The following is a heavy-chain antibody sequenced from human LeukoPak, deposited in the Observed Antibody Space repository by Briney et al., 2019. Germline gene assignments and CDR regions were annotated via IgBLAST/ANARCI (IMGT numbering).Heavy chain of an antibody. D-gene: IGHD1-26*01. CDR1: GGTFSSYA. CDR2: IIPIFGTA. V-gene: IGHV1-69*13. CDR3: ARDRVGATAPVAFDI. J-gene: IGHJ3*02. Sequence: SVKVSCKASGGTFSSYAISWVRQAPGQGLEWMGGIIPIFGTANYAQKFQGRVTITADESTSTAYMELSSLRSEDTAVYYCARDRVGATAPVAFDIWGQGTMVTVSS.